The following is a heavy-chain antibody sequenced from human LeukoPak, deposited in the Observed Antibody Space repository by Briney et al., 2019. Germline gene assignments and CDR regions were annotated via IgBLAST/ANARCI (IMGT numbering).Heavy chain of an antibody. CDR3: ARCSGTSITQYYFDY. CDR2: IYPGDSDT. CDR1: GYSFTSYW. J-gene: IGHJ4*02. Sequence: GESLKISCKGSGYSFTSYWIGWVRQVPGKGLEWMGIIYPGDSDTRYSPSFQGQVTISADKSISTAYLQWSSLKASDTAMYYCARCSGTSITQYYFDYWGQGTLVTVSS. D-gene: IGHD3-10*02. V-gene: IGHV5-51*01.